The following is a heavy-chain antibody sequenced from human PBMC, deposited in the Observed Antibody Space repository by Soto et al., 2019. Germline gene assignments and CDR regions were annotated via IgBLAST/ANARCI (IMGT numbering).Heavy chain of an antibody. J-gene: IGHJ6*02. CDR3: AKEMAGDYYYGMDV. D-gene: IGHD6-19*01. V-gene: IGHV3-30*18. CDR2: ISYDGSNK. Sequence: PGGSLRLSCAASGFNFSSYVMHWVRQAPGKGLEWVAVISYDGSNKYYADSVKGRFTISRDNSKNTLYLQMNSLRAEDTAVYYCAKEMAGDYYYGMDVWGQGITVTVSS. CDR1: GFNFSSYV.